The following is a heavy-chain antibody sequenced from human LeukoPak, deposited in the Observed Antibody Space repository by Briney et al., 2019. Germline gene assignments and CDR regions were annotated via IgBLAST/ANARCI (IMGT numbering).Heavy chain of an antibody. Sequence: SETLSLTCTVSGGSISSYYWSWIRQPPGKGLEWIGYIYYNGSTNYNPSLKSRVTISVDTSKNQFSLKLSSVTAADTAVYYCARHGRYSGYDLGSMYFDYWGQGTLVTVSS. J-gene: IGHJ4*02. CDR3: ARHGRYSGYDLGSMYFDY. D-gene: IGHD5-12*01. CDR1: GGSISSYY. CDR2: IYYNGST. V-gene: IGHV4-59*08.